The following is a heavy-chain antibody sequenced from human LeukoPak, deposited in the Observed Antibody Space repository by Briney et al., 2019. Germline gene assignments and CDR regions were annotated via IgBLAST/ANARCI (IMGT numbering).Heavy chain of an antibody. Sequence: PGGSLRLSCAASGFTFSNYAMSWVRQAPGKGLEKISSISGSGGSTYYADSVKGRFTISRDNSKNTLYLQMNSLRAEDTAVYYCAKGPRGWRYGMDVWGQGTTVTVSS. CDR1: GFTFSNYA. CDR2: ISGSGGST. V-gene: IGHV3-23*01. J-gene: IGHJ6*02. D-gene: IGHD2-15*01. CDR3: AKGPRGWRYGMDV.